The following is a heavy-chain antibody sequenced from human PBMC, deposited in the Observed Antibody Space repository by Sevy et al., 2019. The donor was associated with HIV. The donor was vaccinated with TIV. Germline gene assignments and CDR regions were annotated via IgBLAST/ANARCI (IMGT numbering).Heavy chain of an antibody. V-gene: IGHV1-2*02. CDR2: INPNSGGT. CDR1: GYTFTGYY. CDR3: ARVPHPYYYGSGSYYDY. D-gene: IGHD3-10*01. J-gene: IGHJ4*02. Sequence: ASVKVSCKASGYTFTGYYMHWVRQAPGQGLEWMGWINPNSGGTNYAQKFQGRVTMTRDTSISTAYMERSRLRSDDTAVYYCARVPHPYYYGSGSYYDYWGQGTLVTVSS.